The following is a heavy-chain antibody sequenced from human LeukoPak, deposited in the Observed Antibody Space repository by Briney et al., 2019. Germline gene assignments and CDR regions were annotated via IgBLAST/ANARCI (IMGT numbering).Heavy chain of an antibody. J-gene: IGHJ4*02. CDR1: GFTFSSYG. CDR3: ARDKSAGADTGSSFYY. V-gene: IGHV3-33*01. CDR2: IWYDGSNK. Sequence: GRSLRLSCAASGFTFSSYGMHWVRQAPGKGLERVAVIWYDGSNKYYADSVKGRFTISRDNSKNTLYLQMDSLRAEDTAVYYCARDKSAGADTGSSFYYWGQGALVTVSS. D-gene: IGHD3-10*01.